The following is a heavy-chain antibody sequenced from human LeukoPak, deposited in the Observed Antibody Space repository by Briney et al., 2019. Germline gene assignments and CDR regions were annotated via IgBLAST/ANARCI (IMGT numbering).Heavy chain of an antibody. D-gene: IGHD2-15*01. Sequence: GGSLRLSCAASGFTFSSYAMHWVRQAPGRGLEWVAVISYDGSNKYYADSVKGRFTISRDNSKNTLYLQMNSLRAEDTAVYYCAKQGSAGHWYFDLWGRGTLVTVSS. CDR1: GFTFSSYA. V-gene: IGHV3-30-3*02. CDR3: AKQGSAGHWYFDL. CDR2: ISYDGSNK. J-gene: IGHJ2*01.